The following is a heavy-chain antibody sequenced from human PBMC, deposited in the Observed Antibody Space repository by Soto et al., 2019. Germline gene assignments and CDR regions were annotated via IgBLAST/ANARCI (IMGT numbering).Heavy chain of an antibody. D-gene: IGHD7-27*01. V-gene: IGHV4-59*08. CDR1: GGSISSYY. Sequence: SETLSLTCTVSGGSISSYYWSWVRQPPGKGLEWIGYIYYSGSTNYNPSLKSRVTISVDTSKNQFSLKLSSVTAADTAVYYCARRWGPGFDYWGQGTLVTVSS. CDR3: ARRWGPGFDY. J-gene: IGHJ4*02. CDR2: IYYSGST.